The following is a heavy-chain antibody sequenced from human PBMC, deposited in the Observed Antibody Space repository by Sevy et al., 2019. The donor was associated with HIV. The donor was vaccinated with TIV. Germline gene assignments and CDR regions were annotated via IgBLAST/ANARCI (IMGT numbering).Heavy chain of an antibody. Sequence: GESLKISCAASGFTFSSYAMSWVRQAPGKGLEWVANIKQDGSEKYYVDSVKGRFTISRDNAKNSLYLQMNSLRAEDTAVYYCARDRRQYGDPYYYYYGMDVWGQGTTVTVSS. J-gene: IGHJ6*02. CDR3: ARDRRQYGDPYYYYYGMDV. CDR1: GFTFSSYA. CDR2: IKQDGSEK. D-gene: IGHD4-17*01. V-gene: IGHV3-7*01.